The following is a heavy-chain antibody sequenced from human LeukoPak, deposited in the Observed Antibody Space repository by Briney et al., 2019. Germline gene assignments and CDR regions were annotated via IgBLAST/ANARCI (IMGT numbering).Heavy chain of an antibody. D-gene: IGHD6-13*01. Sequence: GESLKISCQSSESTFANYWIARVRQMPGKGLEWMGIVHAGDSDARYSPSFQDQVTMSADKSISAGYLQWNSLRASDSAMYFRAGFGYSTSLDFYLDVWGRGTLVAVSS. CDR1: ESTFANYW. J-gene: IGHJ2*01. CDR3: AGFGYSTSLDFYLDV. CDR2: VHAGDSDA. V-gene: IGHV5-51*01.